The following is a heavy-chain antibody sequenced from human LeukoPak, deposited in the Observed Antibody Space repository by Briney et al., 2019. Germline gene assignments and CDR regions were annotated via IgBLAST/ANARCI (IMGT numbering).Heavy chain of an antibody. J-gene: IGHJ4*02. D-gene: IGHD4-17*01. CDR2: IYSGGSI. Sequence: PGGSLRLSCAASGFTFSSYAMSWVRQAPGKGLEWVSVIYSGGSIYYADSVKGRFTISRDNSKNMLYLQMNSLRAEDTAVYYCARGFGYGDPYGFDYWGQGTLVTVSS. CDR3: ARGFGYGDPYGFDY. V-gene: IGHV3-53*01. CDR1: GFTFSSYA.